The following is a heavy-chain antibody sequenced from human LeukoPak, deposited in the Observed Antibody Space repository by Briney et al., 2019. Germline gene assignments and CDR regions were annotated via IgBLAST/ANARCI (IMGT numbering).Heavy chain of an antibody. CDR3: ATGWHYDYVWGSYRPHRD. Sequence: SVKVSCKASGGTFSSYAISWVRQAPGQGLEWMGRIIPILGMANYAQKFQGRVTMTEDTSTDTAYMELSSLRSEDTAVYYCATGWHYDYVWGSYRPHRDWGQGTLVTVSS. CDR1: GGTFSSYA. D-gene: IGHD3-16*02. V-gene: IGHV1-69*04. CDR2: IIPILGMA. J-gene: IGHJ4*02.